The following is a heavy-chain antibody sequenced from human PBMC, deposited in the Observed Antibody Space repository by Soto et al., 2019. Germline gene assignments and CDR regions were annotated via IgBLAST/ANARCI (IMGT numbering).Heavy chain of an antibody. CDR1: GGTFSSYA. D-gene: IGHD6-13*01. CDR3: ARAPPQQLVAGAFDI. CDR2: IIPIFGTA. J-gene: IGHJ3*02. Sequence: QVQLVQSGAEVKKPGSSVKVSCKASGGTFSSYAISWVRQAPGQGLEWMGGIIPIFGTANYAQKFQGRVTITADESTSTADMELRSLRFEDTAVYYCARAPPQQLVAGAFDIWGQGTMVTVSS. V-gene: IGHV1-69*01.